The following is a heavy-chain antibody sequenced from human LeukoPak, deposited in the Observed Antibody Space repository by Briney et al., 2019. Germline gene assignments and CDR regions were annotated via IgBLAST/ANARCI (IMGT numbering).Heavy chain of an antibody. D-gene: IGHD5-18*01. V-gene: IGHV3-23*01. CDR3: ARGRDIAMVS. Sequence: GGSLRLSCGASGFTFSIYAMSWVRQAPGKGLEWVSAISGSGGDTYYADSVKGRFTISRDNSKNTIYLQMNSLRAEDTAVYYCARGRDIAMVSGGQGTLVTVSS. J-gene: IGHJ4*02. CDR1: GFTFSIYA. CDR2: ISGSGGDT.